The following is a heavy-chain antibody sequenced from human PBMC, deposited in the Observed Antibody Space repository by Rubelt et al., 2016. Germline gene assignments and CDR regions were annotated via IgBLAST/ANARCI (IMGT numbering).Heavy chain of an antibody. D-gene: IGHD4-11*01. Sequence: VQLVQSGAEVKKPGESLKISCQGSGYSFTNNWIAWVRQMPGKGLEWMGIIYPADSDTSYSPSFQGQVTISADKSVSTAYLQWTSLKASDTAIYYCASQVIYSNSFDFWGQGTLVTVSS. J-gene: IGHJ4*02. CDR3: ASQVIYSNSFDF. CDR2: IYPADSDT. V-gene: IGHV5-51*01. CDR1: GYSFTNNW.